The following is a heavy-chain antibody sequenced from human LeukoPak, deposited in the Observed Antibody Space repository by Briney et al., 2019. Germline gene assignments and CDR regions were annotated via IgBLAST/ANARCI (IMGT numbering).Heavy chain of an antibody. D-gene: IGHD3/OR15-3a*01. CDR2: IYYSGST. V-gene: IGHV4-39*07. J-gene: IGHJ4*02. Sequence: SQTLSLTCTVSGGSISRSDYYRGWIRQPPGKGLEWIGSIYYSGSTYYNPSLNSRVTVSVDTSKNQSSLKLSSVTAADTAVYYCARDILGPSGYWGQGTLVIVSS. CDR1: GGSISRSDYY. CDR3: ARDILGPSGY.